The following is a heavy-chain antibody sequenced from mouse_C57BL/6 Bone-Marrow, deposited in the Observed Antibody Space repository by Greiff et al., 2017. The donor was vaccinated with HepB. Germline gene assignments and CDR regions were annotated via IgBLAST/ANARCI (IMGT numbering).Heavy chain of an antibody. CDR3: TTYYLYWYFDV. D-gene: IGHD1-1*02. J-gene: IGHJ1*03. Sequence: EVQLQQSGAELVRPGASVKLSCTASGFNIKDDYMHWVKQRPEQGLEWIGWIDPENGDTEYASKFQGKATITADTSSNTAYLQLSSLTSEDTAVYYCTTYYLYWYFDVWGTGTTVTGSS. CDR1: GFNIKDDY. V-gene: IGHV14-4*01. CDR2: IDPENGDT.